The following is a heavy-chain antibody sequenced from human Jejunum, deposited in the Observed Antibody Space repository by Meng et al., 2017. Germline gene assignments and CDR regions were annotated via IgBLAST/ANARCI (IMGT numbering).Heavy chain of an antibody. J-gene: IGHJ4*02. CDR3: ARHEVDFDN. Sequence: VQHQQWGAGLLKPSQTLSLTCAVYGGAISGYFWGWIRQAPGEGLEWVGEFTRGGTTNYNPSLKSRVTISADTSKNQFSLTLSSVSAADTAVYYCARHEVDFDNWGQGTLVTVSS. CDR1: GGAISGYF. D-gene: IGHD1-26*01. CDR2: FTRGGTT. V-gene: IGHV4-34*02.